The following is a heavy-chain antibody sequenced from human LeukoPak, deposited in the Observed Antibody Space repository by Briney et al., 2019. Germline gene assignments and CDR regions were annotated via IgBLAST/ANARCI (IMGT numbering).Heavy chain of an antibody. CDR3: AKDLPRSSSSEGRRGFDY. D-gene: IGHD6-6*01. CDR2: IRYDGSNK. J-gene: IGHJ4*02. CDR1: GFTFSSYG. V-gene: IGHV3-30*02. Sequence: GGSLRLSCAASGFTFSSYGMHWVRQAPGKGLEWVAFIRYDGSNKYYADSVKGRFTISRDNSKNTLYLQMNSLRAEDTAVYYCAKDLPRSSSSEGRRGFDYWGQGTLVTVSS.